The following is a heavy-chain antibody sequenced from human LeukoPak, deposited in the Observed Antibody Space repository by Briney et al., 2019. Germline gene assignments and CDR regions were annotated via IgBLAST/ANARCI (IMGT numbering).Heavy chain of an antibody. CDR1: GGSISSGGYY. CDR2: IYHSGTT. CDR3: ARDGDCSGGSCYRGFDY. J-gene: IGHJ4*02. D-gene: IGHD2-15*01. Sequence: SETLSLTCTVSGGSISSGGYYWSWIRQPPGKGLEWIGYIYHSGTTYYNPSLKSRVTISVDTSKNQFSLKLSSVTAADTAVYYCARDGDCSGGSCYRGFDYWGQGTLVTVSS. V-gene: IGHV4-30-2*01.